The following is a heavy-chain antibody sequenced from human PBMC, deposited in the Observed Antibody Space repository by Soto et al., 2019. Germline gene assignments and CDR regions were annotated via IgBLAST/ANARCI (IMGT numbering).Heavy chain of an antibody. D-gene: IGHD2-2*01. CDR3: AREYCSSTSCDYFDY. Sequence: QVQLVQSGAEVKKPGASVKVSCKASGYTFTSYYMHWVRQAPGKGLEWVAVISYDGSNKYYADSVKGRFTISRDNSKNTLYLQMNSLRAEDTAVYYCAREYCSSTSCDYFDYWGQGTLVTVSS. V-gene: IGHV3-30-3*01. J-gene: IGHJ4*02. CDR1: GYTFTSYY. CDR2: ISYDGSNK.